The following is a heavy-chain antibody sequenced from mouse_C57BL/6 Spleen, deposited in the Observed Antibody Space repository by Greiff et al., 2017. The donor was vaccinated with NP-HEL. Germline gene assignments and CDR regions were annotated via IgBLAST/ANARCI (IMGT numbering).Heavy chain of an antibody. CDR2: INPSTGGT. J-gene: IGHJ4*01. CDR1: GYSFTGYY. D-gene: IGHD1-1*01. CDR3: ARAGVYYYGSSYDYAMDY. Sequence: VQLQQSGPELVKPGASVKISCKASGYSFTGYYMNWVKQSPEKSLEWIGEINPSTGGTTYNQKFKAKATLTVDKSSSTAYMQLKSLTSADSAVYYCARAGVYYYGSSYDYAMDYWGQGTSVTVSS. V-gene: IGHV1-42*01.